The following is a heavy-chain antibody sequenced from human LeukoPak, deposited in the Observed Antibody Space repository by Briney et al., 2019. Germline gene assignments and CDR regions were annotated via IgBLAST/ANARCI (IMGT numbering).Heavy chain of an antibody. CDR2: ISYDGSNK. D-gene: IGHD7-27*01. Sequence: PGGSLRLSCAASGFTFSSYAMHWVRQAPGKGLEWVAVISYDGSNKYDADSVKGRFTISRDNSKNTLYLQMNSLGAEDTAVYYCARSRLKLGIGDYWGQGTLVTVSS. CDR3: ARSRLKLGIGDY. V-gene: IGHV3-30*04. J-gene: IGHJ4*02. CDR1: GFTFSSYA.